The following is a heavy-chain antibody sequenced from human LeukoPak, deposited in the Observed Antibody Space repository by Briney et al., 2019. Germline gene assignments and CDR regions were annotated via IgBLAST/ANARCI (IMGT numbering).Heavy chain of an antibody. V-gene: IGHV1-8*01. CDR1: GYTFTSYD. D-gene: IGHD3-10*01. Sequence: ASVKVSCKASGYTFTSYDINWVRQATGQGLEWMGWMNPDSGNTGYAQMFQGRLTMTWNTSISTAYMELSSLRSEDTAVYYCARGRTMLRGVIRSPDFWGQGTLVTVSS. CDR3: ARGRTMLRGVIRSPDF. J-gene: IGHJ4*02. CDR2: MNPDSGNT.